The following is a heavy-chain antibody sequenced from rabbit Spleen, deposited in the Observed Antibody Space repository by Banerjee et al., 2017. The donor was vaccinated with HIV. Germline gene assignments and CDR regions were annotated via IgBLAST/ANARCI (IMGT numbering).Heavy chain of an antibody. Sequence: EQLEESGGGLVKPEGSLTLTCKASGVSLNDKDVMCWVRQAPGKGLEWIACINIVTGKSVYASWAKGRLIMSRTSSTTVTLQMTSLTAADTATYFCARSASNVYRNFNLWGPGTLVTVS. CDR1: GVSLNDKDV. CDR3: ARSASNVYRNFNL. V-gene: IGHV1S45*01. CDR2: INIVTGKS. J-gene: IGHJ4*01. D-gene: IGHD1-1*01.